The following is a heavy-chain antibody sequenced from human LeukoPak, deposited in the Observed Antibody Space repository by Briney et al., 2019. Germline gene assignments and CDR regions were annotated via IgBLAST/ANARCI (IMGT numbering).Heavy chain of an antibody. CDR1: GYTFTGYY. CDR2: INPNSGGT. J-gene: IGHJ4*02. V-gene: IGHV1-2*02. CDR3: ARLCGAACYAPASDY. D-gene: IGHD2-21*02. Sequence: GASVKVSCKASGYTFTGYYMHWVRQAPGQGLEWMGWINPNSGGTNYAQKFQGRVTMTRDTSISTAYMELSRLRSDDTAVYYCARLCGAACYAPASDYWGQGTLVTVSS.